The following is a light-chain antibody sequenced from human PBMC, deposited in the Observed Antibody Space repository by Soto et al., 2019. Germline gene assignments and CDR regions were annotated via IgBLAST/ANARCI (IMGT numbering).Light chain of an antibody. Sequence: MTQSPAALSVKEGEGVTITCRASQSISNYLDWYQQKPGKAPRLLIYGASSMPSGIPARFSGSGSGTEFTLTISCLQAEDFAGYYCQEYYNWPRTFGQVTNVDIK. CDR2: GAS. CDR3: QEYYNWPRT. CDR1: QSISNY. J-gene: IGKJ1*01. V-gene: IGKV3-15*01.